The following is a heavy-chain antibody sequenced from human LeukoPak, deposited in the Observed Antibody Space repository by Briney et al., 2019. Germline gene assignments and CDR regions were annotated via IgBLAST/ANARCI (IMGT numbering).Heavy chain of an antibody. J-gene: IGHJ5*02. V-gene: IGHV4-34*01. Sequence: TSETLSLTCAVYGGSFSGYYWSWIRQAPGKGLEWIGEINHSGSTNYNPSLKSRVTISVDTSKNQFSLKLSSVTAADTAVYYCASLAAEKPWFYNWFDPWGQGTLVTVSS. D-gene: IGHD3-10*01. CDR2: INHSGST. CDR1: GGSFSGYY. CDR3: ASLAAEKPWFYNWFDP.